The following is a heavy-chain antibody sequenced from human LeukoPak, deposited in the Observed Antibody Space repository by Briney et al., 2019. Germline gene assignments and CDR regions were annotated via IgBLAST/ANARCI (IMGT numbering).Heavy chain of an antibody. Sequence: PSETLSLACTLSGGSITRSGYYWGWIRQPPGKGLEWIGNIYYSGTTCYNPSLKSRVTISVDTSKNQFSLKLSSVTAADTAVYYCARPQRSGHLDLWGQGTLVIVSS. J-gene: IGHJ5*02. CDR3: ARPQRSGHLDL. V-gene: IGHV4-39*01. D-gene: IGHD3-3*01. CDR1: GGSITRSGYY. CDR2: IYYSGTT.